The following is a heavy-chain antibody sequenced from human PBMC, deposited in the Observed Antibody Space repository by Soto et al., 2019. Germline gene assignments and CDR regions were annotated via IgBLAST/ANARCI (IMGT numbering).Heavy chain of an antibody. CDR2: INAVNGNT. J-gene: IGHJ4*02. D-gene: IGHD2-21*02. Sequence: QVQLVQSGAEEKKPGASVKVSCKASGYTFTSYAMHWVRQAPGQRLEWMGWINAVNGNTKYSQKFQGRVTITRDTSASTAYMELSSLRSEDTAVYYCARAWVVVTAPDYWGQGTLVTVSS. CDR1: GYTFTSYA. V-gene: IGHV1-3*05. CDR3: ARAWVVVTAPDY.